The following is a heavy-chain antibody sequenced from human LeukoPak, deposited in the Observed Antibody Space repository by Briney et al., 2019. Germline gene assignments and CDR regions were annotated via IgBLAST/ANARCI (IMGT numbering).Heavy chain of an antibody. V-gene: IGHV1-46*01. CDR3: ARDNSVGDYAVWFDS. D-gene: IGHD1-26*01. CDR2: INPSGGTT. J-gene: IGHJ5*01. CDR1: GYTFTAYY. Sequence: ASVKVSCKAFGYTFTAYYMHWVRQALGQGLEWMGLINPSGGTTRYAQKFQGRVTMTRDLSTNTDYMQMNSLRADDTAVYFCARDNSVGDYAVWFDSWGQGTLVTVSS.